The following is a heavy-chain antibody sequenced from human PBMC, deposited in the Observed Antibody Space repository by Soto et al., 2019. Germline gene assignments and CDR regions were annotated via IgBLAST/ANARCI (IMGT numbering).Heavy chain of an antibody. CDR2: ISGSGDST. J-gene: IGHJ5*02. Sequence: EVQLLESGGGLVQPGGSLRLSCAASGFIFSSYAMSWVRQAPGKGLEWVSVISGSGDSTLYADSVKGRFTIARDNSTNTLYPQMNSLGAEAAAADYCAEEAFVVVTADNWFDPWGQGTLVTVSS. V-gene: IGHV3-23*01. CDR3: AEEAFVVVTADNWFDP. D-gene: IGHD2-21*02. CDR1: GFIFSSYA.